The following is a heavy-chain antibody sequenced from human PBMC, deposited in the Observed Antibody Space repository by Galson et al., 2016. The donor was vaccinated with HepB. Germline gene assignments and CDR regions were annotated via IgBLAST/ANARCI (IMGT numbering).Heavy chain of an antibody. V-gene: IGHV1-69*13. CDR3: ARDRTYGVNSYFDY. J-gene: IGHJ4*02. CDR2: IIPIYGKA. CDR1: GGTFGSYA. Sequence: SVKVSCKASGGTFGSYAITWVRQAPGQGLEWMGGIIPIYGKANYAQRFQGRVTITADESTTTGYMELNSLRSEDTAVYYCARDRTYGVNSYFDYWGQGTLVTVSS. D-gene: IGHD4-23*01.